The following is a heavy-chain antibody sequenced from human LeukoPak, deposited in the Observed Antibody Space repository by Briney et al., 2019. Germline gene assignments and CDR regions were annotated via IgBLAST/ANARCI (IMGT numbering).Heavy chain of an antibody. Sequence: PSETLSLTCTVSGGSISSGGYYWSWIRQPPGKGLEWIGYIYHSGSTNYNPSLKSRVTISVDTSKNQFSLKLSSVTAADTAVYYCATRGYCLSTSCRYGFDIWGQGTVVTVSS. D-gene: IGHD2-2*01. CDR1: GGSISSGGYY. CDR2: IYHSGST. V-gene: IGHV4-61*08. J-gene: IGHJ3*02. CDR3: ATRGYCLSTSCRYGFDI.